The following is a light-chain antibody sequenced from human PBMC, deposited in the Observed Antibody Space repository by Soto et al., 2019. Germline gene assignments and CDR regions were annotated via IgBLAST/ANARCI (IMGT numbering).Light chain of an antibody. Sequence: EIVLTQSPGTLSLSPGERATLSCRASQSVSSSYFAWYQQKPGQAPSLLLDGASSRATGMPHGFSCSGSGTDFALTISSLEPEDFAVYYCQQYGSSPPVTFGGGTKVEIK. CDR1: QSVSSSY. CDR3: QQYGSSPPVT. V-gene: IGKV3-20*01. CDR2: GAS. J-gene: IGKJ4*01.